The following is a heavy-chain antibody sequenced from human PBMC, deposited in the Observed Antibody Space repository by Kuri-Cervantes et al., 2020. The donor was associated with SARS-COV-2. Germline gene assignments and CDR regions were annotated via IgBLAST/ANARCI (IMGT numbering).Heavy chain of an antibody. Sequence: GSLRLSCTVSGGSISSYYWSWIRQPPGKGLEWIGSIYYSGSTNYNPSLKSRVTVSVDTSKNQFSLKLSSVTAADTAVYYCAILWSDAFDIWGQGTMVTVSS. V-gene: IGHV4-59*12. CDR2: IYYSGST. CDR3: AILWSDAFDI. CDR1: GGSISSYY. D-gene: IGHD3-10*01. J-gene: IGHJ3*02.